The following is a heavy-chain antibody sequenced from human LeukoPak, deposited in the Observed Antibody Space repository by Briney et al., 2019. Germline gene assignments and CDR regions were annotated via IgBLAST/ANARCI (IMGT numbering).Heavy chain of an antibody. J-gene: IGHJ4*02. Sequence: PGGSLRLSCAASGFTFSRYSTNWVRQAPGKGLEWVSSISDTGYYIYYADSVKGRFTISRDNAKNSLSLQMNNLRADDTGIYYCANHFACGATTCPSFDHWGQGTLVTVSS. CDR2: ISDTGYYI. D-gene: IGHD2-21*01. CDR1: GFTFSRYS. CDR3: ANHFACGATTCPSFDH. V-gene: IGHV3-21*01.